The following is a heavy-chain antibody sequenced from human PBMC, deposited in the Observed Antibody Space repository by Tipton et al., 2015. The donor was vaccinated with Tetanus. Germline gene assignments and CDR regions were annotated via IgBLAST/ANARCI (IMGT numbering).Heavy chain of an antibody. CDR1: GYSFSSYY. J-gene: IGHJ5*02. V-gene: IGHV5-51*01. Sequence: QLVQSGVEVKKPGESLRISCQASGYSFSSYYIAWVRQMPGRGLEWMGFIHPGEYTTTYSPSFQGQVPFSADTSINTAYLHWASLTDSDTATYYFARRRSNSKLFFWFDPWGHGTPVSVSS. CDR3: ARRRSNSKLFFWFDP. D-gene: IGHD3-3*01. CDR2: IHPGEYTT.